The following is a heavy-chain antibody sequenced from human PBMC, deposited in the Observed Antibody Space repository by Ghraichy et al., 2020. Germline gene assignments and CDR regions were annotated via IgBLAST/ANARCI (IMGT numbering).Heavy chain of an antibody. D-gene: IGHD2-2*02. CDR1: GFTFSSYG. CDR3: ARAPYCSSTSCYIGGGYYYYYMDV. V-gene: IGHV3-33*01. CDR2: IWYDGSNK. Sequence: GESLNISCAASGFTFSSYGMHWVRQAPGKGLEWVAVIWYDGSNKYYADSVKGRFTISRDNSKNTLYLQMNSLRAEDTAVYYCARAPYCSSTSCYIGGGYYYYYMDVWGKGTTVTVSS. J-gene: IGHJ6*03.